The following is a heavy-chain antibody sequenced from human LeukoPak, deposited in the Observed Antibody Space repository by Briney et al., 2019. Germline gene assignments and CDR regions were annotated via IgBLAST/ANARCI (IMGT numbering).Heavy chain of an antibody. D-gene: IGHD4-17*01. CDR1: GISLSNYA. CDR2: ISERGGST. Sequence: GGSLRLSCVVSGISLSNYAMTWVRQAPGKGLEWVSYISERGGSTTYADSVKGRFTISRDTSLNTLYLQMNNLRAEDTAVYYCGRDPNGDYLGAFEFWGHGTTVIVSS. CDR3: GRDPNGDYLGAFEF. V-gene: IGHV3-23*01. J-gene: IGHJ3*01.